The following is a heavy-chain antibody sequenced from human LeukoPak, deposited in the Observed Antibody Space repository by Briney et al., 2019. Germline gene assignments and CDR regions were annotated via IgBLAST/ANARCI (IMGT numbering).Heavy chain of an antibody. V-gene: IGHV3-23*01. CDR3: AKDRRIDY. D-gene: IGHD6-6*01. Sequence: PGGSLRLSCAASGFTFSSSAMSWVRQAPGKGLEWVSAISNNGGYTYYADSVQGRFTISRDNSKSTLCLQMNSLRAEDTAVYYCAKDRRIDYWGQGTLVTVSS. J-gene: IGHJ4*02. CDR1: GFTFSSSA. CDR2: ISNNGGYT.